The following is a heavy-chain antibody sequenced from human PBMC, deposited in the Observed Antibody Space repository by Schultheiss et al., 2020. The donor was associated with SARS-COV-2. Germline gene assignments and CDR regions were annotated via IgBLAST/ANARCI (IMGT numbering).Heavy chain of an antibody. CDR3: AGLLPGDY. Sequence: SVKVSCKASGYTFTSYGISWVRQAPGQGLEWMGGIIPIFGTANYAQKFQGRVTITRDTSASTAYMELSSLRSEDTAVYYCAGLLPGDYWGQGTLVTVSS. V-gene: IGHV1-69*05. CDR2: IIPIFGTA. CDR1: GYTFTSYG. D-gene: IGHD3-22*01. J-gene: IGHJ4*02.